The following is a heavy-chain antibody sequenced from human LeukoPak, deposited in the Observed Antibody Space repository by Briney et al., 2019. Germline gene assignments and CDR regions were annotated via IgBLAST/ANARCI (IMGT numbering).Heavy chain of an antibody. D-gene: IGHD3-22*01. CDR1: GYTFTNYW. CDR2: MWPGDSDT. CDR3: ARGAVQVPYEFDY. V-gene: IGHV5-51*01. J-gene: IGHJ4*02. Sequence: GESLTISCRTSGYTFTNYWIGWVRRRPGKGLEWMGIMWPGDSDTRYSPSFQGQVTISADKSITTAYLQWSRLKASDTAIYYCARGAVQVPYEFDYWGQGTLVTVSP.